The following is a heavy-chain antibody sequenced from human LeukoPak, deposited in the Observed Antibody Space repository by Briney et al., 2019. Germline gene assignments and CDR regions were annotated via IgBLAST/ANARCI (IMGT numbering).Heavy chain of an antibody. CDR3: ARGGLSEVRWEPYDY. Sequence: GASVKVSCKASGYTFTNYAMHWVRQAPEQRLEWRGGINAGNGNTKYSQKFQGRVTITRDTSASTAYMELSSLRSEDTAVYYCARGGLSEVRWEPYDYWGQGTLVTVSS. CDR2: INAGNGNT. CDR1: GYTFTNYA. V-gene: IGHV1-3*01. J-gene: IGHJ4*02. D-gene: IGHD1-26*01.